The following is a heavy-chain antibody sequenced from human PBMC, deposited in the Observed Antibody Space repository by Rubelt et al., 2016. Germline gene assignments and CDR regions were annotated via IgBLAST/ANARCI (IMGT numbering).Heavy chain of an antibody. CDR1: GGSISSRNW. Sequence: QVQLQESGPGLVKPSGTLSLTCAVSGGSISSRNWWTWVRQPPGKGLEWIGEISHSGSTNYNPSLKSRVTLTASNSNHHFSPNLGLLTAADTAVYYCARGAGYCSSTSCSSNWFDPWGQGTLVTVSS. CDR3: ARGAGYCSSTSCSSNWFDP. J-gene: IGHJ5*02. V-gene: IGHV4-4*02. CDR2: ISHSGST. D-gene: IGHD2-2*01.